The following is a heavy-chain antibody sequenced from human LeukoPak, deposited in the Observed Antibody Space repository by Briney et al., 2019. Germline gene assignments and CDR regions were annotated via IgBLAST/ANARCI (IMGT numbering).Heavy chain of an antibody. D-gene: IGHD6-13*01. V-gene: IGHV1-69*13. CDR1: GGTFSSYA. J-gene: IGHJ5*02. CDR2: IIPIFGTA. CDR3: ARDQGDSSSWYVWFDP. Sequence: SVKVSCKASGGTFSSYAISWVRQAPGQGLEWMGGIIPIFGTADYAQKFQGRVTITADESTSTAYMELSSLRSEDTAVYYCARDQGDSSSWYVWFDPWGQGTLVTVSS.